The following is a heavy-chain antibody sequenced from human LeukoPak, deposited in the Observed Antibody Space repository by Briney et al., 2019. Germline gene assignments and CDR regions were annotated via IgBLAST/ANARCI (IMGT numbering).Heavy chain of an antibody. D-gene: IGHD2-21*02. CDR3: ARVNCGGDCYSDRGAFDI. J-gene: IGHJ3*02. V-gene: IGHV1-69*13. Sequence: SVKVSCKASGGTFSSYAISWVRQAPGQGLEWMGGIIPIFGTANYAQKFQGRVTITADESTSTVYMELSSLRSEDTAVYYCARVNCGGDCYSDRGAFDIWGQGTMVTVSS. CDR1: GGTFSSYA. CDR2: IIPIFGTA.